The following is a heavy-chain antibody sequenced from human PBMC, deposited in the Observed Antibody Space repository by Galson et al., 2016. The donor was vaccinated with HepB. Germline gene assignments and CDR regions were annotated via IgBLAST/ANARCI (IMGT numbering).Heavy chain of an antibody. D-gene: IGHD3-10*01. CDR2: IYYSGST. V-gene: IGHV4-39*01. Sequence: LSLTCTVSGGSISSRNYYWGWIRQPPEKGLEWIGNIYYSGSTFYNPSLKSRITMSVDTSKNQFSLKLSSVTAADTAVYYCARHNLVVRGVIKAHFDYWGQGTLVTVSS. J-gene: IGHJ4*02. CDR1: GGSISSRNYY. CDR3: ARHNLVVRGVIKAHFDY.